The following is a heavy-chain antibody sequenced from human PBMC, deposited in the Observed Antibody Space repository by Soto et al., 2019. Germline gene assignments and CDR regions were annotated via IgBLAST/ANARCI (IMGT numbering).Heavy chain of an antibody. D-gene: IGHD4-17*01. CDR1: GFRFSDYY. J-gene: IGHJ3*02. CDR2: ITSGATTI. CDR3: ARDLNIDYGHDAFDM. Sequence: QVQLVESGGGLVKPGGSLRLSCAASGFRFSDYYMSWIRQVPGKGLEWVSYITSGATTIYYADSVKGRFTISRDNAKNSLYLQMNSLRAEDTAVYYCARDLNIDYGHDAFDMWGQGTMVTVSS. V-gene: IGHV3-11*01.